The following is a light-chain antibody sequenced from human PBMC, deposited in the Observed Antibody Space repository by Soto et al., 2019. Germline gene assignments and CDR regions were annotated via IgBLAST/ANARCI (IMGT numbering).Light chain of an antibody. V-gene: IGKV1-39*01. CDR1: QSISSY. Sequence: DIQMTQSPSTLSGSVGDRVTITCRASQSISSYLNWYQQKPGKAPKLLIYAASSLQSGVPSRFSGSGSGTDFTLTISSLQPEDFATYYCQQSYSTPPRTFGQGTKVDIK. CDR3: QQSYSTPPRT. J-gene: IGKJ1*01. CDR2: AAS.